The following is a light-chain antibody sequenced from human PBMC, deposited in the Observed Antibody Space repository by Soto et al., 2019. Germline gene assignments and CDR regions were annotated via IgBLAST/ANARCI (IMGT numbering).Light chain of an antibody. Sequence: DIQMTQSPSAVSASVGDSVTITCRASQVISSWLAWYQQRPGKAPKLLIYAASNLESGVPSRCSGSESGTEFTLTISSLQPEDFATYYCQQSSSFPITFGQGTRLEIK. CDR1: QVISSW. V-gene: IGKV1D-12*01. J-gene: IGKJ5*01. CDR3: QQSSSFPIT. CDR2: AAS.